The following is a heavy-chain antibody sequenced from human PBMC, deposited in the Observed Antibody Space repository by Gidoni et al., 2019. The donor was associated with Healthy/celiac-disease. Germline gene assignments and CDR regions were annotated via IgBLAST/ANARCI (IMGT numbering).Heavy chain of an antibody. CDR2: IRSKAYGGTT. CDR1: GFPFCAYA. V-gene: IGHV3-49*03. Sequence: ASGFPFCAYALSWFRQAPGKGLEWVGFIRSKAYGGTTEYASAVKGRFTISRDDSKSIDYLKMNSLKTEDTAVYYWTREEMVVGLAGWLVNDYWGQGTLVTVSS. D-gene: IGHD6-19*01. CDR3: TREEMVVGLAGWLVNDY. J-gene: IGHJ4*02.